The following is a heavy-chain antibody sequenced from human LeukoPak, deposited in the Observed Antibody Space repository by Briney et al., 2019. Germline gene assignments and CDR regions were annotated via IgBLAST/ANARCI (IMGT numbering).Heavy chain of an antibody. J-gene: IGHJ6*02. V-gene: IGHV4-59*12. CDR3: ARGNVVVEDYYYYGMDV. CDR2: IYYSGST. CDR1: GGSISTYY. D-gene: IGHD2-15*01. Sequence: PSETLSLTCTVSGGSISTYYWSWIRQPPGTGLEWIGYIYYSGSTNYSPSLKSRVTISVDTSKNQISLKLTSVTAADTAVYYCARGNVVVEDYYYYGMDVWGQGTTVTVSS.